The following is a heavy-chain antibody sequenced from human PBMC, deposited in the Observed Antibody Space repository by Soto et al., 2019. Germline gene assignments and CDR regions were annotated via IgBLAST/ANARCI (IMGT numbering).Heavy chain of an antibody. CDR2: IDTSSTFI. Sequence: EVQLVESGGGLVKPGGSLRLSCAASGFTFNTYSMNWVRQAPGKGLEWVSSIDTSSTFIYYGGSLKGRFTISRDNAKNSLYLQMNNVKAEDTDVYYCARDGEYSDYENWYFDLWGRGTLVTVSS. CDR3: ARDGEYSDYENWYFDL. V-gene: IGHV3-21*04. J-gene: IGHJ2*01. CDR1: GFTFNTYS. D-gene: IGHD5-12*01.